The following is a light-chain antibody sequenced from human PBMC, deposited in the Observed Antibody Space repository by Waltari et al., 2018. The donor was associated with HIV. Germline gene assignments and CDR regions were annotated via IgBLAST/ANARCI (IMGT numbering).Light chain of an antibody. CDR3: QQYGSSVT. J-gene: IGKJ3*01. Sequence: EIVLTQSPGTLSLSPGERATLSCRASQSISSSSLAWYQQKPGQAPRVLIYGGSSRATGIPDRFSGSGSGTDFTLTISRLEPEDFAVYYCQQYGSSVTFGPGTKVDIK. V-gene: IGKV3-20*01. CDR1: QSISSSS. CDR2: GGS.